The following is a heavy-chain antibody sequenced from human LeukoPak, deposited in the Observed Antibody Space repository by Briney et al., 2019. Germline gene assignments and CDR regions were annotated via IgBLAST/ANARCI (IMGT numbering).Heavy chain of an antibody. Sequence: ASVKVSCKVSGYTLTELSMHWVRQAPGKGPEWMGGFDPEDGETIYAQKFQGRVTMTEDTSTDTAYMELSSLRSEDTAVYYCATASGGRGQLRFLSNWFDPWGQGTLVTVSS. V-gene: IGHV1-24*01. CDR1: GYTLTELS. CDR2: FDPEDGET. CDR3: ATASGGRGQLRFLSNWFDP. J-gene: IGHJ5*02. D-gene: IGHD3-3*01.